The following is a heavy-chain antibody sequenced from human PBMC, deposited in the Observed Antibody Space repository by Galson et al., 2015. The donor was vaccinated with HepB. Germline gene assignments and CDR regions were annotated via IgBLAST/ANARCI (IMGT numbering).Heavy chain of an antibody. V-gene: IGHV3-7*03. CDR2: IKQDGTEK. J-gene: IGHJ3*02. CDR1: GFTFSSYW. Sequence: SLRLSCAASGFTFSSYWMSWVRQAPGKGLEWVANIKQDGTEKYYVDSVKGRFTISRHNAKDSLYLQMNSLRAEDTAVYYCARDSVVVVPAAIKYDAFDIWGQGTMVTVSS. CDR3: ARDSVVVVPAAIKYDAFDI. D-gene: IGHD2-2*01.